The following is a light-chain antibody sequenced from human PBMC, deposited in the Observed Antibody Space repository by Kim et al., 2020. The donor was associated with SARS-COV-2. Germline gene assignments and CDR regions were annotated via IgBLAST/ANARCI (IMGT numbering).Light chain of an antibody. CDR3: QHYGSSLFS. CDR2: GPF. V-gene: IGKV3-20*01. CDR1: QSITISS. Sequence: EIVLTQSPGILSLSPGETATLSCRTSQSITISSLAWFQQRPGQAPSLLIYGPFIRATGIPDRFSGSGSGTDFTLTISRLEPEDFAVYYCQHYGSSLFSFGGGTKVDIK. J-gene: IGKJ4*01.